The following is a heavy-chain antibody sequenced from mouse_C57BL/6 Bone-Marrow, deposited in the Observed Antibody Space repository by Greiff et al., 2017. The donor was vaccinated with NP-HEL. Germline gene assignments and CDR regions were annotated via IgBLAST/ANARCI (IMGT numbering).Heavy chain of an antibody. Sequence: VQLQESGAELARPGASVKLSCKASGYTFTSYGISWVKQRTGQGLEWIGEIYPRSGNTYYNEKFKGKATLTADKSSSTAYMELRSLTSEDSAVYFCARDGVRAMDYWGQGTSVTVSS. CDR2: IYPRSGNT. CDR3: ARDGVRAMDY. CDR1: GYTFTSYG. D-gene: IGHD2-14*01. J-gene: IGHJ4*01. V-gene: IGHV1-81*01.